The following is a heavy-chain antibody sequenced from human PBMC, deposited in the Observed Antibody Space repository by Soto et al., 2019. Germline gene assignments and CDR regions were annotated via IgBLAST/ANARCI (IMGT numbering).Heavy chain of an antibody. CDR3: AKGLRGYDFWSGYYTSYYYAMDV. V-gene: IGHV3-23*01. Sequence: PGGPLRLSCAASGFTFSSYAMSWVRQAPGKGLEWVSAISGSGSSTYYADSVKGRFTISRDNSKNTLYLQMNSLRVEDTAVYYCAKGLRGYDFWSGYYTSYYYAMDVWGQGTTVTVSS. CDR1: GFTFSSYA. D-gene: IGHD3-3*01. J-gene: IGHJ6*02. CDR2: ISGSGSST.